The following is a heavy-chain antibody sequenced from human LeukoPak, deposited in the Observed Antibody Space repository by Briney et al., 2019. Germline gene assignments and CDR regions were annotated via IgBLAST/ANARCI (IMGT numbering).Heavy chain of an antibody. V-gene: IGHV4-38-2*02. CDR1: GYSISSGYY. J-gene: IGHJ4*02. Sequence: SETLSLTCTVSGYSISSGYYWGWIRQPPGRGLEWIGTIHHSGSTHYNPSLKSRVTISVDTSKNQFSLNLSSVTAADTAVYYCASGADIAAAVDYWGQGTLVTVSS. CDR2: IHHSGST. CDR3: ASGADIAAAVDY. D-gene: IGHD6-13*01.